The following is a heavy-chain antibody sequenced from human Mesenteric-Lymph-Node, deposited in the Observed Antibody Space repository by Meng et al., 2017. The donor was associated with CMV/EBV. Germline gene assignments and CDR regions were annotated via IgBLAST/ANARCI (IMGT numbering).Heavy chain of an antibody. CDR2: ISFDGSNK. Sequence: GESLKISCAASGFTFSDFSMNWIRQAPGKGLEWVALISFDGSNKYYADSVKGRFTISRDNSKNTLYLQMNSLRAEDTAVYYCAREKVAVVKNYYYGMDVWGQGTTVTVSS. D-gene: IGHD6-19*01. J-gene: IGHJ6*02. CDR3: AREKVAVVKNYYYGMDV. V-gene: IGHV3-30*04. CDR1: GFTFSDFS.